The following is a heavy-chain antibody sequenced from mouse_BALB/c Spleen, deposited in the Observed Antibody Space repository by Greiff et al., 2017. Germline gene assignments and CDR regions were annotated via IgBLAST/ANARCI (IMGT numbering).Heavy chain of an antibody. CDR1: GFTFTDYY. CDR2: IRNKANGYTK. CDR3: ARVNSLLRLDGYFDV. V-gene: IGHV7-3*02. J-gene: IGHJ1*01. Sequence: EVQLVESGGGLVQPGGSLRLSCATSGFTFTDYYMSWVRQPPGKALEWLGFIRNKANGYTKEYSASVKGRLTISRDNSQSILYLKINTLRAEDSVTYYCARVNSLLRLDGYFDVWGAGTTVTVSA. D-gene: IGHD1-2*01.